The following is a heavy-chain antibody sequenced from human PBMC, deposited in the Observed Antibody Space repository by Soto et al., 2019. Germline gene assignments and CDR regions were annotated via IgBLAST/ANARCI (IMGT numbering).Heavy chain of an antibody. Sequence: QVQLVESGGGVVQPGRSLSLSCAASGFIFSNYARHWVRQAPGKGLEWVAVMSYDGSREYYAGSVKGRFTISRDNYKNTLYLQMKNLRPEETAVYYWATLRPSFGVVKDYWGQGNLVTVSS. J-gene: IGHJ4*02. CDR2: MSYDGSRE. CDR3: ATLRPSFGVVKDY. CDR1: GFIFSNYA. D-gene: IGHD2-15*01. V-gene: IGHV3-30-3*01.